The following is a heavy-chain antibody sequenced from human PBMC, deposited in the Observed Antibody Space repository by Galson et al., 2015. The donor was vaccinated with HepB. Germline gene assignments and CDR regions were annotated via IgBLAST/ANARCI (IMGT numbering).Heavy chain of an antibody. CDR3: ATVGWVMTPGFDV. D-gene: IGHD2-21*02. Sequence: SLRLSCAASGFAFGAYAMHWVRQTPVKGLECVAYVSHDGTKKHFAASVQGRFTVSRDNSKDTLFLQMNSLGSDDTALYYCATVGWVMTPGFDVWGRGAMVTVSS. CDR2: VSHDGTKK. CDR1: GFAFGAYA. J-gene: IGHJ3*01. V-gene: IGHV3-30*06.